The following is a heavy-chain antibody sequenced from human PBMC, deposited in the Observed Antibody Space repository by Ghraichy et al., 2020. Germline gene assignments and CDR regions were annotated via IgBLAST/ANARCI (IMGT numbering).Heavy chain of an antibody. Sequence: SETLSLTCAVSGYSISSGSYCGCIKQPPGRVLEWIGAIDNGGNNYFNPSLKSRFTMSVDTSKNQISLKLDYVTAADAAVYYCARTLTGSFPNAFELWGQGTMVTVSS. V-gene: IGHV4-38-2*01. J-gene: IGHJ3*01. D-gene: IGHD3-9*01. CDR2: IDNGGNN. CDR1: GYSISSGSY. CDR3: ARTLTGSFPNAFEL.